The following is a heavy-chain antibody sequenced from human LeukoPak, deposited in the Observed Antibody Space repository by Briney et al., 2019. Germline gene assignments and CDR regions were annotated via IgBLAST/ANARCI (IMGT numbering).Heavy chain of an antibody. CDR2: IDHSGGT. CDR1: GGSFSDYT. V-gene: IGHV4-34*01. J-gene: IGHJ4*02. CDR3: ARLGLYTSSWYRFYYFDY. D-gene: IGHD6-13*01. Sequence: SETLSLTCDVHGGSFSDYTWSWIRQPPGKGLEWVGEIDHSGGTSYSPSLKSRFTISVDTSKNQFSLKLSSVTAADTAVYYCARLGLYTSSWYRFYYFDYWGQGTLVTVSS.